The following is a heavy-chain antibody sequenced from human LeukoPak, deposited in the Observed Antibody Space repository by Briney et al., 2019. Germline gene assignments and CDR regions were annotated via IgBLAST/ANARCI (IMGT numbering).Heavy chain of an antibody. CDR3: ARRDWTKRGFDY. Sequence: PSETLSLTCTVSGGSISSSSYYWGWIRQPPGNGLEWIGSIYYSGSTYYNTSLKSRVTISVDTSKNQFSLKLSSVTAADTAVYYCARRDWTKRGFDYWGQGTLVTVSS. CDR2: IYYSGST. V-gene: IGHV4-39*01. D-gene: IGHD1/OR15-1a*01. J-gene: IGHJ4*02. CDR1: GGSISSSSYY.